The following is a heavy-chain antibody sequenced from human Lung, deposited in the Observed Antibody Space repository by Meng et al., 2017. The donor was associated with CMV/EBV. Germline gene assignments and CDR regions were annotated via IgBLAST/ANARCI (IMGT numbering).Heavy chain of an antibody. CDR1: GDSVSSTLPA. CDR2: TYYRSKWYT. Sequence: SGDSVSSTLPAWTWIRQSPSRGLEWLGRTYYRSKWYTDYAVSVKSRIAINPDTSKNQFSLQLNSVTPEDTAVYYCARDWRGYYFDYWAQGTLVTVSS. D-gene: IGHD5-12*01. V-gene: IGHV6-1*01. J-gene: IGHJ4*02. CDR3: ARDWRGYYFDY.